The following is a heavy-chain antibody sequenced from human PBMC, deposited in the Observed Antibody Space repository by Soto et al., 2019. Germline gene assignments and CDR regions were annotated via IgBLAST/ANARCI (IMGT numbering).Heavy chain of an antibody. CDR3: AKDLMTTVIGNYFDY. CDR2: ISGSGGST. V-gene: IGHV3-23*01. D-gene: IGHD4-17*01. J-gene: IGHJ4*02. Sequence: GGSLTLSCAASGFTFSSYAMSWVRQAPGKGLEWVSAISGSGGSTYYADSVKGRFTISRDNSKNTLYLQMNSLRAEDTAVYYCAKDLMTTVIGNYFDYWGQGTLVTVSS. CDR1: GFTFSSYA.